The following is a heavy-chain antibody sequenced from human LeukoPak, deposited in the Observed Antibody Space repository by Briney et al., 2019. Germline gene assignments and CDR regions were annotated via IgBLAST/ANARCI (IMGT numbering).Heavy chain of an antibody. Sequence: ASVKVSCKASGGAFSSYAISWVRQAPGQGLEWMGGIIPIFGTANYAQKFQGRVTITADESTSTAYMELRSLRSDDTAVYYCARDHYCSSTSCYDAGLKDYYYYGMDVWGQGTTVTVSS. CDR1: GGAFSSYA. CDR2: IIPIFGTA. D-gene: IGHD2-2*01. J-gene: IGHJ6*02. V-gene: IGHV1-69*13. CDR3: ARDHYCSSTSCYDAGLKDYYYYGMDV.